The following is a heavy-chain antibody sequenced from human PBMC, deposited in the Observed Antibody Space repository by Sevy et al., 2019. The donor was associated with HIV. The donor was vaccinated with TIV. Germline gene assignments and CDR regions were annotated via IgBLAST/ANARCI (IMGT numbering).Heavy chain of an antibody. CDR2: MNPDSGKK. V-gene: IGHV1-8*01. CDR3: ARADLDSSTFFYYYGMDF. J-gene: IGHJ6*02. CDR1: GYTFTSYD. D-gene: IGHD6-13*01. Sequence: ASVKVSCKTSGYTFTSYDINWVRQATGQGLEWMGWMNPDSGKKGYAQKVQGRVTMTTNTSISTAYMELRSLRSEDSAVYYCARADLDSSTFFYYYGMDFWGQGTTVTVSS.